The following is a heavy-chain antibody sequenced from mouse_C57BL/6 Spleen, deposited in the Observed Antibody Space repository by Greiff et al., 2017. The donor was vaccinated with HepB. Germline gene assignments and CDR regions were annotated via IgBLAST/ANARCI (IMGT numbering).Heavy chain of an antibody. CDR2: IDPSDSYT. Sequence: QVQLQQPGAELVMPGASVKLSCKASGYTFTSYWMHWVKQRPGQGLEWIGEIDPSDSYTNYNQKFKGKSTLTVDKSSSTAYMQLSSLTSEDSAVYDCARAYGRGYFDVWGTGTTVTVSS. CDR1: GYTFTSYW. CDR3: ARAYGRGYFDV. D-gene: IGHD1-1*01. J-gene: IGHJ1*03. V-gene: IGHV1-69*01.